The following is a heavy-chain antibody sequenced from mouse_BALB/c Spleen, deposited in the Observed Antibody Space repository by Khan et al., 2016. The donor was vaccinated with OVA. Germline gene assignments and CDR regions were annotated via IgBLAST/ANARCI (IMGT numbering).Heavy chain of an antibody. CDR3: ARGGAADYRYDGSALEY. Sequence: QIQLVQSGPELKKPGETVRISCKASGYTFTTAGIQWVQKMPGKGLKWIGWINTHSGVPKYAEDFKGRFAFSLENSVSTAYLQINNLKNEDTATDSCARGGAADYRYDGSALEYWGQGTTVTVSA. CDR2: INTHSGVP. CDR1: GYTFTTAG. D-gene: IGHD2-12*01. J-gene: IGHJ4*01. V-gene: IGHV9-4*02.